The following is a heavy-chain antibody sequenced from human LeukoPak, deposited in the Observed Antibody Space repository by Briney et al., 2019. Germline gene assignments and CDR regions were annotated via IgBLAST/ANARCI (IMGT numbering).Heavy chain of an antibody. CDR1: GGSISSGGYY. CDR2: IYYSGST. Sequence: SETLSLTCTVSGGSISSGGYYWSWIRQHPGKGLEWIGYIYYSGSTYYNPSLKSRVTISVDTSKNQFSLKLSSVTAADTAVYYCARDTQTTVTTAYYYYYGMDVWGQGTTVTVSS. D-gene: IGHD4-17*01. CDR3: ARDTQTTVTTAYYYYYGMDV. V-gene: IGHV4-31*03. J-gene: IGHJ6*02.